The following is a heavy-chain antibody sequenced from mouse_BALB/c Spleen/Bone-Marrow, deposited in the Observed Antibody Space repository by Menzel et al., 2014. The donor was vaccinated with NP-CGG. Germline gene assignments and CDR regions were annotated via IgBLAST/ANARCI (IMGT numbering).Heavy chain of an antibody. J-gene: IGHJ2*01. CDR1: GFSLTSYG. Sequence: LQESGPGLVAPSQSLSITCTVSGFSLTSYGVHWVRQPPGKGLEWLGVIWAGGSTNYNSALMSRLSISNDNSKSQVFLKMNSLQTDDTAMYHCARDYYGSSYFDYWGQGTTLTVSS. CDR2: IWAGGST. CDR3: ARDYYGSSYFDY. V-gene: IGHV2-9*02. D-gene: IGHD1-1*01.